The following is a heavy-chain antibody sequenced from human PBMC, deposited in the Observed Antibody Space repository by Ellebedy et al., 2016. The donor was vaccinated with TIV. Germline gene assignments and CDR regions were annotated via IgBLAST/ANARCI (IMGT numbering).Heavy chain of an antibody. D-gene: IGHD3-10*01. V-gene: IGHV3-66*01. CDR1: GLTVSGNY. CDR3: AADGLAKNYYYAMDV. CDR2: IYSGGTT. Sequence: GESLKISCAASGLTVSGNYMSWVRQAPGKGLEWVSVIYSGGTTYYADSVQGRFTISRDSSKNTLYLHMNNLRVEDTAVYFCAADGLAKNYYYAMDVWGQGTTVTVSS. J-gene: IGHJ6*02.